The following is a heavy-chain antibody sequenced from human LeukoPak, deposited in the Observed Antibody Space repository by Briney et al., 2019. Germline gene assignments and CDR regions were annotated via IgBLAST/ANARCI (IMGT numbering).Heavy chain of an antibody. Sequence: SETLSLTCAVYGGSFSGYYWSWIRQPPGRGLEWIGEINHSGSTNYNPSLKSRVTISVDTSKSQFSLKLSSVTAADTAVYYCASKAAAKGYFDYWGQGTLVTVSS. CDR3: ASKAAAKGYFDY. V-gene: IGHV4-34*01. CDR1: GGSFSGYY. J-gene: IGHJ4*02. D-gene: IGHD6-13*01. CDR2: INHSGST.